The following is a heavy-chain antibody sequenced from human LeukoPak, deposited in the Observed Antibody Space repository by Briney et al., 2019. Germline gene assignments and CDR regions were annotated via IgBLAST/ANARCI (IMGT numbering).Heavy chain of an antibody. Sequence: GSLRLSCAASGFTFSSYWMSWVRQAPGKGLEWVANIKQDGSEKYYVDSVKGRFTISRDNAKNSLYLQMNSLRAEDTAVYYCARDKIVGATYFDYWGQGTLVTVSS. CDR2: IKQDGSEK. V-gene: IGHV3-7*01. CDR1: GFTFSSYW. D-gene: IGHD1-26*01. CDR3: ARDKIVGATYFDY. J-gene: IGHJ4*02.